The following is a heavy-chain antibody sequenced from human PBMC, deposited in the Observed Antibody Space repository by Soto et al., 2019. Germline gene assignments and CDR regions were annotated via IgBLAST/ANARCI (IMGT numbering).Heavy chain of an antibody. CDR3: ARVPSYYYGMDV. V-gene: IGHV1-69*01. Sequence: QVQLVQSGAEVKKPGSSVKVSCKASGGTFISYAISWVRQAPGLGLEWMGGIIPIFGTANYAQKFQGRVTITADESTSTAYMELSSLRSEDTAVYDCARVPSYYYGMDVWGQGTTVTVSS. J-gene: IGHJ6*02. CDR2: IIPIFGTA. CDR1: GGTFISYA.